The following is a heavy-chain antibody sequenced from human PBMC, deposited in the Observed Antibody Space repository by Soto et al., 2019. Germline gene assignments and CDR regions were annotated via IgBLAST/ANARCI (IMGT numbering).Heavy chain of an antibody. CDR1: RFTSSGYW. J-gene: IGHJ3*02. Sequence: EVQLVESGGDLVQPGGSLRLSCADSRFTSSGYWMYWVRQAPGKGLYWVANIKEDGSEKNYVDSVRGRFTISRDNAKNSLYLQMNSLRAEDTAVYYCARGARIWGQGTMVTVS. CDR2: IKEDGSEK. CDR3: ARGARI. V-gene: IGHV3-7*01.